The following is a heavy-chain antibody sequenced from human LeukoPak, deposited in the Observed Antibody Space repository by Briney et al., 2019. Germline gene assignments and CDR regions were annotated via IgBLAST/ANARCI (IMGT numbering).Heavy chain of an antibody. V-gene: IGHV1-69*05. CDR3: ARADYYDSSGYLLEVYYFDY. Sequence: SVKVSCKASGGTFSSYAISWVRQAPGQGLEWMGGIIPIFGTANYAQKFQGRVTITTDESTSTAYMELSSLRSEDTAVYYCARADYYDSSGYLLEVYYFDYWGLGTLVTVSS. CDR1: GGTFSSYA. CDR2: IIPIFGTA. J-gene: IGHJ4*02. D-gene: IGHD3-22*01.